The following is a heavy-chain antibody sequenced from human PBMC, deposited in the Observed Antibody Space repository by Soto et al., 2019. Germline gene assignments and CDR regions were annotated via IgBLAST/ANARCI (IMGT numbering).Heavy chain of an antibody. D-gene: IGHD4-4*01. CDR3: ARPLWSDDYNWGYFDL. V-gene: IGHV3-30-3*01. CDR2: ISYDGSNK. CDR1: GFTFSSYA. Sequence: QVQLVESGGGVVQPGRSLRLSCAASGFTFSSYAMHWVRQAPGKGLEWVAVISYDGSNKFYADSVKGRFIMSRDNSKNTLYLQMNSLRAEDTAVYYCARPLWSDDYNWGYFDLWGRGALVTVSS. J-gene: IGHJ2*01.